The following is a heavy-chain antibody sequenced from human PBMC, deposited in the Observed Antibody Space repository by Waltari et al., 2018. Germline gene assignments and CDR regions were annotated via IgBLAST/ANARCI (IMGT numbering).Heavy chain of an antibody. CDR2: IYVGDSET. CDR3: ARREHDYDYVGGSYRRVIDTFDI. V-gene: IGHV5-51*03. Sequence: EVRLVQSGAEVKKPGESLRTPCKGLGEKFRPYWIGWARQWPGKGLEWMGIIYVGDSETRYSPSFRGQVTMSADKSITTAYLQWSSLKASDTAMYYCARREHDYDYVGGSYRRVIDTFDIWGQGTRVTVSS. CDR1: GEKFRPYW. D-gene: IGHD3-16*02. J-gene: IGHJ3*02.